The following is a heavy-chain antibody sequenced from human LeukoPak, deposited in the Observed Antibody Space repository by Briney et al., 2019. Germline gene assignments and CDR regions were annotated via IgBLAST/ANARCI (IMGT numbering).Heavy chain of an antibody. CDR3: ARFLGHYYDSSGYPV. CDR2: INSDGSST. V-gene: IGHV3-74*01. Sequence: GGSLRLSCAASGFTFSSYWMHWVRQAPGKGLVWVSRINSDGSSTSYADSVKGRFTISRDNAKNTLYLQMNSPRAEDTAVYYCARFLGHYYDSSGYPVWGQGTLVTVSS. J-gene: IGHJ4*02. CDR1: GFTFSSYW. D-gene: IGHD3-22*01.